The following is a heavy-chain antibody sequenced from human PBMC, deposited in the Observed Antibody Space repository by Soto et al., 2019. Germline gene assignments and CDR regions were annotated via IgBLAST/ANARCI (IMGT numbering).Heavy chain of an antibody. Sequence: QVQLVQSGAEVKKPGSSVKVSCKASGGTFSSYTISWVRQAPGQGLEWMGRIIPILGIANYAQKFQGRGTITADKSTSTAYMELSSLRSEDTAVYYCARGGYYDSSGYSLLDYWGQGTLVTVSS. CDR2: IIPILGIA. D-gene: IGHD3-22*01. J-gene: IGHJ4*02. CDR3: ARGGYYDSSGYSLLDY. V-gene: IGHV1-69*02. CDR1: GGTFSSYT.